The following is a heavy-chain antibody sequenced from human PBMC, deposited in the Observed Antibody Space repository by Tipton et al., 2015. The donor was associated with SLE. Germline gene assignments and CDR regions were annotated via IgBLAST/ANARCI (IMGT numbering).Heavy chain of an antibody. CDR1: GGSISSSSYY. CDR3: ARTGPDVELEWGDYFDR. Sequence: TLSLTCTVSGGSISSSSYYWGWIRQPPGKGLEWIGRIYYSGSSYYNPSLKSRLTISVDTSKNQFSLKLSSMTAADTAVYFCARTGPDVELEWGDYFDRWGQGTLVTVSS. CDR2: IYYSGSS. D-gene: IGHD3-3*01. J-gene: IGHJ4*02. V-gene: IGHV4-39*07.